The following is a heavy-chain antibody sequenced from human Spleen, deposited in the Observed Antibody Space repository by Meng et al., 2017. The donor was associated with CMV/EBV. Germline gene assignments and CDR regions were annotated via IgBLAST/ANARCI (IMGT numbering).Heavy chain of an antibody. J-gene: IGHJ4*02. Sequence: KVSSKASGYTFTGYYMNWVRQAPGQGLEWMGWINPNSGGTNYAQKFQGRVTMTRDTSISTAYMELSRLRSDDTAVYYCARGYDFFDYWGQGTLVTVSS. CDR2: INPNSGGT. D-gene: IGHD2-15*01. V-gene: IGHV1-2*02. CDR1: GYTFTGYY. CDR3: ARGYDFFDY.